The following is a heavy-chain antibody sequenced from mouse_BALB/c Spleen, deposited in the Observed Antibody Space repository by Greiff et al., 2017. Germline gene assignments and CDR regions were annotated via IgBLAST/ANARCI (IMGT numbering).Heavy chain of an antibody. CDR2: ISYSGST. CDR3: ARKYGNYNYFDY. CDR1: GYSITSDYA. D-gene: IGHD2-10*02. V-gene: IGHV3-2*02. J-gene: IGHJ2*01. Sequence: DVKLQESGPGLVKPSQSLSLTCTVTGYSITSDYAWNWIRQFPGNKLEWMGYISYSGSTSYNPSLKSRISITRDTSKNQFFLQLNSVTTEDTATYYCARKYGNYNYFDYWGQGTTLTVSS.